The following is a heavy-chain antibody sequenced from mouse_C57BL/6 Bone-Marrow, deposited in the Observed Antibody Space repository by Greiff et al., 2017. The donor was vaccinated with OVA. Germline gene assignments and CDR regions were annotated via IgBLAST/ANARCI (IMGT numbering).Heavy chain of an antibody. J-gene: IGHJ1*03. CDR3: PSTMVTTRDWYFDV. D-gene: IGHD2-2*01. CDR1: GYTFTDYE. Sequence: VKLQESGAELVRPGASVTLSCKASGYTFTDYEMHWVKQTPVHGLEWIGAIDPETGGTAYNQKFKGKAILTADKSSSTAYMELRSLTSEDSAVYYCPSTMVTTRDWYFDVWGTGTTVTVSS. V-gene: IGHV1-15*01. CDR2: IDPETGGT.